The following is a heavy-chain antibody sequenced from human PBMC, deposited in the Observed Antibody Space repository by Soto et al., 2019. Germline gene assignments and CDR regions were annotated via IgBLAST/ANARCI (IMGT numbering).Heavy chain of an antibody. CDR1: GYSFTSYW. CDR3: ARARLDSSGYYYPWFDP. J-gene: IGHJ5*02. CDR2: IYPGDSDT. V-gene: IGHV5-51*01. Sequence: GESLKISCQGSGYSFTSYWIGWVRQMPGKGLEWMGIIYPGDSDTRYSPSFQGKVTISADKSISTAYLQWGSLKASDTAMYYCARARLDSSGYYYPWFDPWGQGTLVAVYS. D-gene: IGHD3-22*01.